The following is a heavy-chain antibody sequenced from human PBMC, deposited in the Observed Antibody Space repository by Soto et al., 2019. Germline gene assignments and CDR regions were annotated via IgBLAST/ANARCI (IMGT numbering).Heavy chain of an antibody. Sequence: SGTLSLACTVTGDSISSRSYYWGRIRQPPGKGLEWIGSMYYRGRTYNDPSLRSRVSMSSDTSKDQFARKRKSVTAADTALYFCARQRTSVVTQAYFDVWGPGSLVT. CDR2: MYYRGRT. V-gene: IGHV4-39*01. J-gene: IGHJ4*02. CDR3: ARQRTSVVTQAYFDV. D-gene: IGHD2-21*02. CDR1: GDSISSRSYY.